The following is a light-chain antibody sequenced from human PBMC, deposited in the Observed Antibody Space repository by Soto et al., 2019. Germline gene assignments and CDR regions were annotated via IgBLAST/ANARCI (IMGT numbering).Light chain of an antibody. V-gene: IGKV3-15*01. CDR1: QSISSA. CDR3: QQGHNWPLT. CDR2: GAS. J-gene: IGKJ2*01. Sequence: EIVMTQSPATLSVSPGERATLSCRASQSISSALAWYQQKPGQPPRLLIYGASTRATGIPARFTGSGSGSDFTRTISGLQSEDFAVYYGQQGHNWPLTFGKGTRLEI.